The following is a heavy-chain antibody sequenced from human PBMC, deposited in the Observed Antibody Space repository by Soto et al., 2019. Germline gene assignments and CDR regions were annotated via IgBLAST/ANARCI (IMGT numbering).Heavy chain of an antibody. Sequence: PGESLKISCKASGYSFTTYWIGWVRQMPGKGLEWMGIIYPGDSYTNYSPSFQGHVTISADKSISTAYLQWSSLKASDTAMYYCASLSHYYSSGSPYYYYGMDVWGQGTTVTVSS. CDR2: IYPGDSYT. D-gene: IGHD6-19*01. J-gene: IGHJ6*02. CDR1: GYSFTTYW. V-gene: IGHV5-51*01. CDR3: ASLSHYYSSGSPYYYYGMDV.